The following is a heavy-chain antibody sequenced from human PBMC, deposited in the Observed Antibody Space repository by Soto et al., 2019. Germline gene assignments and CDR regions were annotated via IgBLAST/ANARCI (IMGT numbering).Heavy chain of an antibody. V-gene: IGHV4-39*02. J-gene: IGHJ6*03. CDR1: GGSIRSSSYY. CDR3: AREFRSITIFGVVTPDYMDV. D-gene: IGHD3-3*01. Sequence: PSETLSLTCTVSGGSIRSSSYYWGWIRQPPGKGLEWIGSIYYSGSTYYNPSLKSRVTISVDTSKKQFSLKLSSVTAADTAVYYCAREFRSITIFGVVTPDYMDVWGKGTTVTVSS. CDR2: IYYSGST.